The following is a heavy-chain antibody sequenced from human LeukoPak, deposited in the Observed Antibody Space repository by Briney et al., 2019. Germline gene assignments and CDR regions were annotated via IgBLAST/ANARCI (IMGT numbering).Heavy chain of an antibody. Sequence: GGSLRLSCAASGFSLSNYWVTWVRQAPGTGLEWVANINPGGTETYYVEPVKGRFTISRDNAKNLVYLQMNSLRAEDSAVYHCGRFGYVAGVDLWGQGTLVTVSS. CDR1: GFSLSNYW. V-gene: IGHV3-7*01. J-gene: IGHJ4*02. CDR2: INPGGTET. CDR3: GRFGYVAGVDL. D-gene: IGHD6-19*01.